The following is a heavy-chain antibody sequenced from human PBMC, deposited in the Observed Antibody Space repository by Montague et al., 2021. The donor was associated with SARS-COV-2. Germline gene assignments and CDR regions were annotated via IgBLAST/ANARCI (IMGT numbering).Heavy chain of an antibody. CDR2: IYGATGRP. CDR1: GFTFSSSA. D-gene: IGHD3/OR15-3a*01. Sequence: SLRLSCAASGFTFSSSALSWVRQAPGKGLEWVSNIYGATGRPFYSCSVKVRFTMSRENSKNTLYLQMNSLRADDTAVYYCAKVDSVFPWGQGTLVTVSS. V-gene: IGHV3-23*03. J-gene: IGHJ4*02. CDR3: AKVDSVFP.